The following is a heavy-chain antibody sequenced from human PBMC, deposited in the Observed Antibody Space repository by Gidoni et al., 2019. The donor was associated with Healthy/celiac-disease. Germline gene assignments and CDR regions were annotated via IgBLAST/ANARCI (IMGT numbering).Heavy chain of an antibody. CDR2: LIPIFGTA. J-gene: IGHJ4*02. V-gene: IGHV1-69*06. D-gene: IGHD4-4*01. CDR1: GRTFSSYA. CDR3: ARTTPSQGYYFDY. Sequence: QVQLVQSGAEVKKPGSSVKVSCKDSGRTFSSYAISWVRQAPGQGLEWMGGLIPIFGTANYAQKFQGRVTITADKSTSTAYMELSSLRSEDTAVYYCARTTPSQGYYFDYWGQGTLVTVSS.